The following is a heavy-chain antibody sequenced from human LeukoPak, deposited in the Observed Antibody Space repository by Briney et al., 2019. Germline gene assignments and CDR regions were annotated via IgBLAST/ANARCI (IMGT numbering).Heavy chain of an antibody. J-gene: IGHJ4*02. CDR3: ARGGYSYGPEY. V-gene: IGHV4-61*02. D-gene: IGHD5-18*01. CDR2: IYTSGST. Sequence: PSQTLSLTCTVSGGSISSGSYYWRWPRQPAGTGLEWIGRIYTSGSTNYNPSLKSRVTISVDTSKNQFSLKLSSVTAADTAVYYCARGGYSYGPEYWGQGTLVTVSS. CDR1: GGSISSGSYY.